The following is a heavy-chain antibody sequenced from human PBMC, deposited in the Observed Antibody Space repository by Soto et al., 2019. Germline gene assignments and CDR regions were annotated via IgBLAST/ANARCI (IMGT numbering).Heavy chain of an antibody. Sequence: QVLLVQSGTEVKKPGSSVKVSCQASGGTSSDYALTWVRQAPGHGLEWMGGIIPIFGTANYAQRFQGRVSITADESSSTAYMELSSLKSEDTAVYYCAGSFKYGSGTFDALDVWGHGTMVMVSS. CDR3: AGSFKYGSGTFDALDV. CDR1: GGTSSDYA. D-gene: IGHD3-10*01. J-gene: IGHJ3*01. CDR2: IIPIFGTA. V-gene: IGHV1-69*01.